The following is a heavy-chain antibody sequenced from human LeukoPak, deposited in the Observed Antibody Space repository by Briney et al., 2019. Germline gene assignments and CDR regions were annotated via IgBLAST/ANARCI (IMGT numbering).Heavy chain of an antibody. CDR2: ISSSSSYI. CDR3: AGDHAPRRVGATVYYFDY. D-gene: IGHD1-26*01. V-gene: IGHV3-21*01. Sequence: GGSLRLSCAASGFTFSSYSMNWVRQAPGKGLEWVSSISSSSSYIYYADSVKGRFTISRDNAKNSLYLQMNSLRAEDTAVYYCAGDHAPRRVGATVYYFDYWGQGTLVTVSS. J-gene: IGHJ4*02. CDR1: GFTFSSYS.